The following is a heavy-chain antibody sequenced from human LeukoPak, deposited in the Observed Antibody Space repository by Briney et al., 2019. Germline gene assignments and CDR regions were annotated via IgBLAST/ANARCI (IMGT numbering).Heavy chain of an antibody. Sequence: PSETLSLTCTVSGGSISSGGYYWSWIRQHPGKGLEWIGSAYYSGSTNYSPSLQGRVIISLDTSRNQFSLKLSSVTAADTAVYYCASGDTDPLFDYWGQGALVTVSS. CDR1: GGSISSGGYY. D-gene: IGHD2-2*02. J-gene: IGHJ4*02. CDR2: AYYSGST. V-gene: IGHV4-31*03. CDR3: ASGDTDPLFDY.